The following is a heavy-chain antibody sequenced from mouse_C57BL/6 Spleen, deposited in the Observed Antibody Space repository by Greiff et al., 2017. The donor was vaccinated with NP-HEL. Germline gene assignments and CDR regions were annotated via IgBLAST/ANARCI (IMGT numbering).Heavy chain of an antibody. D-gene: IGHD2-3*01. CDR1: GYTFTSYW. CDR3: ARGDDGYVDAMDY. J-gene: IGHJ4*01. V-gene: IGHV1-7*01. CDR2: INPSSGYT. Sequence: VQLQQSGAELAKPGASVKLSCKASGYTFTSYWMHWVKQRPGQGLEWIGYINPSSGYTKYNQKFKDKATLTADKSSSTAYMQLGSLTYEDSAVYYCARGDDGYVDAMDYWGQGTSVTVSS.